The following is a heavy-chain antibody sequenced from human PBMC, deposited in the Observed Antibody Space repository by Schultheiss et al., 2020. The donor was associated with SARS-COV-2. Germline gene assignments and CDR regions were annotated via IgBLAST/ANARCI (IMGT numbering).Heavy chain of an antibody. J-gene: IGHJ4*02. D-gene: IGHD2-15*01. Sequence: GGSLRLSCAASGFTFDDYAMHWVRQAPGKGLEWVSGISWNSGSIGYADSVKGRFTISRDNAKNSLYLQMNSLRAEDTAVYYCAREVDGVGGYCSGGSCYGYFDYWGQGTLVTVSS. V-gene: IGHV3-9*01. CDR1: GFTFDDYA. CDR2: ISWNSGSI. CDR3: AREVDGVGGYCSGGSCYGYFDY.